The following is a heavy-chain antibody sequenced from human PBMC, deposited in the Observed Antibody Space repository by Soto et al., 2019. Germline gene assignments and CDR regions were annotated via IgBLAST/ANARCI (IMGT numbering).Heavy chain of an antibody. CDR1: FPFYAYG. CDR3: AKENDRTYSFHY. CDR2: LTWDGGTT. V-gene: IGHV3-43*01. D-gene: IGHD3-22*01. Sequence: FPFYAYGVQGVRQPPGKGLEWVSLLTWDGGTTYYAASVKGRFTISRDISKNSLYLQMSSMRTEDTALYYCAKENDRTYSFHYWGQGTLVTVSS. J-gene: IGHJ4*01.